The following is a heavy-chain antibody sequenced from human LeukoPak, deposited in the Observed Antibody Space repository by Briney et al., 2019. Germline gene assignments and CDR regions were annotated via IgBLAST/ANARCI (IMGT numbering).Heavy chain of an antibody. J-gene: IGHJ4*02. CDR3: ARDNIYYGSGTFDY. CDR1: GDSISSYY. V-gene: IGHV4-59*01. D-gene: IGHD3-10*01. Sequence: SETLSLTCTVSGDSISSYYWSWIRQPPGKGLEWIGYIYYSGNTNYNPSLKSRVTISIDTSKNQFSLKLSSVTAADTAVYYCARDNIYYGSGTFDYWGQGTLVTVSS. CDR2: IYYSGNT.